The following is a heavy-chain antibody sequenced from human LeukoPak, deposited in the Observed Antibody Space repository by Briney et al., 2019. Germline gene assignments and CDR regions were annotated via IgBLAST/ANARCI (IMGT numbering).Heavy chain of an antibody. V-gene: IGHV4-59*08. CDR1: GGSISSSY. J-gene: IGHJ4*02. CDR2: LSYSGNT. Sequence: SETLSLTCTVSGGSISSSYWSWIRQSPGKGLEWIGYLSYSGNTKYNPSLKSRVTISVDTSENQFSLKLSSETAADTAVYYCARHDKGNESGAFDYWGQGTLVTVSS. CDR3: ARHDKGNESGAFDY.